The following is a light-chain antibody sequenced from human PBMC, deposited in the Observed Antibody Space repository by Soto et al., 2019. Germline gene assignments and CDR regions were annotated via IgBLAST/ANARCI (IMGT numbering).Light chain of an antibody. CDR3: QEYGTSRT. Sequence: IVLTQSPGTLSLSPGETATLSCRASQTVSNSFLGWYQQRPGQAPRLLMIATSKTAPGIPDRFSGSGSGTDFTLTISRLEPEDFAVDDCQEYGTSRTFGQGTKVDIK. CDR1: QTVSNSF. CDR2: ATS. V-gene: IGKV3-20*01. J-gene: IGKJ1*01.